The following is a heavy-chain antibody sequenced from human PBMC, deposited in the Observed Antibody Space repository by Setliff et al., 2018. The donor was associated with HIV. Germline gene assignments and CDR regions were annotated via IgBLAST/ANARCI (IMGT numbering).Heavy chain of an antibody. CDR3: AKHECGGGCYYYMDV. J-gene: IGHJ6*03. Sequence: GGSLRLSCAASGFTFSSYSMNWVRQAPGKGLEWVSYISSSSSTIYYADSVKGRFTISRDNAKNTLFLQMNSLRGDDTAVYYCAKHECGGGCYYYMDVWGKGIMVTVSS. D-gene: IGHD2-21*01. V-gene: IGHV3-48*04. CDR1: GFTFSSYS. CDR2: ISSSSSTI.